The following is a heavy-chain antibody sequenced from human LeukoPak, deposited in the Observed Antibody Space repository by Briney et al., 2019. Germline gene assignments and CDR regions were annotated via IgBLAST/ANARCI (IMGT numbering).Heavy chain of an antibody. CDR3: ARGGDITMVRGVIAY. CDR1: GYTFTSYD. CDR2: MNPNSGNT. Sequence: GASVKVSCKASGYTFTSYDINWVRQATGQGLEWMGWMNPNSGNTGYAQKFQGRVTITRNTSISTAYMELSSLRSEDTAVYYCARGGDITMVRGVIAYWGQGTLVTVSS. V-gene: IGHV1-8*03. D-gene: IGHD3-10*01. J-gene: IGHJ4*02.